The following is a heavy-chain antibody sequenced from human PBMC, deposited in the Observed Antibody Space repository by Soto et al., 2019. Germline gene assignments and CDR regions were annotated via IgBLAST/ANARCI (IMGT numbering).Heavy chain of an antibody. V-gene: IGHV5-51*01. Sequence: ISCHGSGYIFTNYWIGWVRQMPGKGLEWMGIIYPGDSESRYSPSFQGQVTISADKSISTAYLQWSSLRVEDTAVYYCARDIDYCGQGTLVTVSS. CDR2: IYPGDSES. J-gene: IGHJ4*02. CDR1: GYIFTNYW. CDR3: ARDIDY.